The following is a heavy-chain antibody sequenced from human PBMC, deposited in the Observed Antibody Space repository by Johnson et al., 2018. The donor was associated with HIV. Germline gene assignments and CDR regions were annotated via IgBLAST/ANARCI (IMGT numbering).Heavy chain of an antibody. Sequence: QVQLVESGGGVVQPGRSLRLSCTTSGFIFSSYGMHWVRQSPGKGLEWVAFISSDGSNIYYADSVKGRFTISRDNSKNTLYLQMNSLRAEDTAIYYCARDSGKWSGVRFAFDIWGQGTMVTVSS. V-gene: IGHV3-30*19. CDR3: ARDSGKWSGVRFAFDI. J-gene: IGHJ3*02. CDR2: ISSDGSNI. D-gene: IGHD3-10*01. CDR1: GFIFSSYG.